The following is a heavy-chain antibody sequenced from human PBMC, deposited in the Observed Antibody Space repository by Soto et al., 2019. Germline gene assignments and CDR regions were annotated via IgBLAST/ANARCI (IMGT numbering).Heavy chain of an antibody. Sequence: PSDTLSLTCTVSGGSISSGGYSWSWIRQSPEKGLEWIGCIYPTGTTYYHPSLKSRVTISVDTSRNQFSLNLTSVTAADTAVYYCARSDRDYAYALNVWGQGTTVTVSS. V-gene: IGHV4-30-2*06. D-gene: IGHD3-16*01. CDR1: GGSISSGGYS. CDR3: ARSDRDYAYALNV. CDR2: IYPTGTT. J-gene: IGHJ6*02.